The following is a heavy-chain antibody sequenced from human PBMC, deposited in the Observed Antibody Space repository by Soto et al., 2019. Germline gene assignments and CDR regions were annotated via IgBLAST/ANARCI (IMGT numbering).Heavy chain of an antibody. CDR2: IYYSGST. CDR3: ARREGPIAAAGAYYYYGMDV. D-gene: IGHD6-13*01. Sequence: SETLSLTCTVSGGSISSSSYYWGWIRQPPGKGLEWIGSIYYSGSTYYNPSLKSRVTISVDTSKNQFSLKLSSVTAADTAVYYCARREGPIAAAGAYYYYGMDVWGQGTKVTVSS. V-gene: IGHV4-39*01. J-gene: IGHJ6*02. CDR1: GGSISSSSYY.